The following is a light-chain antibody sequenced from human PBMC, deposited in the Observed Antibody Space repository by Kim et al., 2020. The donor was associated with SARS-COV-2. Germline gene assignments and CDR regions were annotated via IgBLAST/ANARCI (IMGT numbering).Light chain of an antibody. CDR1: QSVSSY. V-gene: IGKV3-11*01. J-gene: IGKJ4*01. CDR2: DAS. CDR3: QQRSNWLT. Sequence: SLSPGERATLSCRASQSVSSYLAWYQQKPGQAPRLLIYDASNRATGIPARFSGSGSGTDFTLTINSLEPEDFAVYYCQQRSNWLTFGGGTKVDIK.